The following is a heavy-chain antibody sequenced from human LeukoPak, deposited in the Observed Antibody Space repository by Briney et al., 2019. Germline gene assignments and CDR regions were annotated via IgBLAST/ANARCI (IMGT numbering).Heavy chain of an antibody. D-gene: IGHD1-1*01. Sequence: SQTLSLTCPVSGGSISSGTYYWSWVRQHPGKGLEWIGYIYYSGSTYYNPSLKSRVTISVDTSKNQFSLKLSSVTAADTAVYYCARVLAQLWGPSDYYMDVWGKGTTVTVSS. J-gene: IGHJ6*03. V-gene: IGHV4-31*03. CDR3: ARVLAQLWGPSDYYMDV. CDR1: GGSISSGTYY. CDR2: IYYSGST.